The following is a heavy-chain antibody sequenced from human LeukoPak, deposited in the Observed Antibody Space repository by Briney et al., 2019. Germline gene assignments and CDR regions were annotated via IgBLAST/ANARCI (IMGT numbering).Heavy chain of an antibody. J-gene: IGHJ4*02. D-gene: IGHD6-19*01. CDR2: ISWNSGYI. CDR1: GFTFDNYA. Sequence: GGSLRRSCAASGFTFDNYAMHWVRQAPGKGLEWLSIISWNSGYIGYADSVKGRFTISRDNAKKSLDLQMNSLRAEDTAFYYCAKVRGTYSSGYFFDYWGQGTLVTVSS. CDR3: AKVRGTYSSGYFFDY. V-gene: IGHV3-9*01.